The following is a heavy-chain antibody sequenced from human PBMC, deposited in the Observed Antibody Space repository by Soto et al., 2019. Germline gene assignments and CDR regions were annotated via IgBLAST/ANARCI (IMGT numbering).Heavy chain of an antibody. D-gene: IGHD6-13*01. CDR3: ARGPLSLYSAAFR. V-gene: IGHV1-3*01. J-gene: IGHJ4*02. CDR1: GYTFTSYA. Sequence: GASVKVSCKASGYTFTSYAMNWVRQAPGQRLEWMGWINGGNGDTKYSQRFQDRVTITRDTSANTVYMELSSLTSEDTAIYYCARGPLSLYSAAFRWGRGTQGTVS. CDR2: INGGNGDT.